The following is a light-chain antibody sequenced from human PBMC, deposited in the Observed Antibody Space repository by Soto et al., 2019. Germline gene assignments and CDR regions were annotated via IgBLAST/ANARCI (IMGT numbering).Light chain of an antibody. Sequence: IEMTQYHSTLPSSVGDRVTITCRASHNINNCMAWYQQKPGQAPSLLIFDASTLHTGVPARFSGSGSGTKFTLTIASLQPEDFATYYCQQYETFPGTFGPGTKVDIK. CDR2: DAS. CDR3: QQYETFPGT. CDR1: HNINNC. V-gene: IGKV1-5*01. J-gene: IGKJ1*01.